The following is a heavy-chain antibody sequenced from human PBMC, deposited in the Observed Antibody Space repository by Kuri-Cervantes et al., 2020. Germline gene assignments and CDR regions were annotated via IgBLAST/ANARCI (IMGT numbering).Heavy chain of an antibody. CDR3: ASTVTTFYGMDV. CDR1: GYTFTGYY. J-gene: IGHJ6*02. V-gene: IGHV1-2*02. CDR2: INPNSGGT. Sequence: ASVKVSCRASGYTFTGYYMHWVRQAPGQGLEWMGWINPNSGGTNYAQKFQGRVTMTRDTSISTAYMELSRLRSDDTAVYYCASTVTTFYGMDVWGQGTTVTVSS. D-gene: IGHD4-17*01.